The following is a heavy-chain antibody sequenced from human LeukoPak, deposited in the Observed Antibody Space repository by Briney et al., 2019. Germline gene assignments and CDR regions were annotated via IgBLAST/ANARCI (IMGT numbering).Heavy chain of an antibody. J-gene: IGHJ4*02. CDR2: ISSSSSYI. CDR1: GFTFSSYS. CDR3: ARDQGDGYNWGEVSYYFDY. D-gene: IGHD5-12*01. V-gene: IGHV3-21*01. Sequence: PGGSLRLSCAASGFTFSSYSMNWVRQAPGKGLEWVSSISSSSSYIYYADSVKGRFTISRDNAKNSLYLQMNSLRAEDTAVYYCARDQGDGYNWGEVSYYFDYWGQGTLVTVSS.